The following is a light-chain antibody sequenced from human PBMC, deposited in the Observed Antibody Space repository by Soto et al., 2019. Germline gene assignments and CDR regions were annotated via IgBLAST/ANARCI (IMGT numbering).Light chain of an antibody. V-gene: IGKV2-28*01. Sequence: DIVMTQSPLSLPVTPGEPASISCRSSQSLLHSNGYNYLDWYLQKPGQSPQLLIYLGSNRASGVPDRFSGIGSGTDFTLKISRVEAEDVGVYYCMQALQTPPFTFGPGTKVDIK. CDR3: MQALQTPPFT. CDR2: LGS. CDR1: QSLLHSNGYNY. J-gene: IGKJ3*01.